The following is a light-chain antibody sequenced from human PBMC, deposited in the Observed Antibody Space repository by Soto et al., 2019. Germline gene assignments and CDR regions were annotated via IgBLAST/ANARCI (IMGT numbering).Light chain of an antibody. CDR3: AVWDESLHGCV. CDR1: SSNIGSNP. CDR2: SNN. V-gene: IGLV1-44*01. Sequence: QSVLTQPPSASGTPGQRVTISCSGSSSNIGSNPVSWYQQLPGTAPKLLIHSNNQRPSGVPDRFSGSKSGTSASLAISGLQSEDEADYYCAVWDESLHGCVFGAGAKVTVL. J-gene: IGLJ1*01.